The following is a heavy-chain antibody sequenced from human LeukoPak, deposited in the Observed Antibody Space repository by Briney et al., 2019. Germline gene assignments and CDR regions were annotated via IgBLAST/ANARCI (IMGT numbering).Heavy chain of an antibody. V-gene: IGHV3-7*05. CDR1: GFTFSNYW. Sequence: GSLRLSCAASGFTFSNYWMNWVRQAPGKGLEWVANIKTDGSETYYVDSVKGRFTISRDNAKNSVYLQMNSLRAEDTAIYYCARTGKFDSWGQGTLVTVSA. J-gene: IGHJ5*01. CDR3: ARTGKFDS. CDR2: IKTDGSET.